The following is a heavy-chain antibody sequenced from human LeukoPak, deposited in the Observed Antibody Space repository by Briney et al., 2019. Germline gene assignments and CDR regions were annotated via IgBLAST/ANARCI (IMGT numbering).Heavy chain of an antibody. V-gene: IGHV3-13*01. CDR2: IGISADT. Sequence: PGGSLRLSCVGSGFTFSNHAMHWVSQPPGKGLEWVSAIGISADTFYVGSVKGRFTISRENGENSLYLQMNNLGVEDTAIYYCARQNSPHGNFDYWGQGTLVAVSS. CDR1: GFTFSNHA. J-gene: IGHJ4*02. D-gene: IGHD1-26*01. CDR3: ARQNSPHGNFDY.